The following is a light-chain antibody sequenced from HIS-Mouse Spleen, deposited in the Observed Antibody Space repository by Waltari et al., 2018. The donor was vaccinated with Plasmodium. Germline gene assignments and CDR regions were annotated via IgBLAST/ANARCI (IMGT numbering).Light chain of an antibody. J-gene: IGKJ1*01. Sequence: ELVLTQSPGTLSLSPGERATLSCRASQSVSSSYLAWYQQKHGQAPRLLIYGASSRATGIPDRFSGRGSGTDFTLTISRLEPEDFAVYYCQQYGSSPWTFGQGTKVEIK. CDR2: GAS. CDR1: QSVSSSY. CDR3: QQYGSSPWT. V-gene: IGKV3-20*01.